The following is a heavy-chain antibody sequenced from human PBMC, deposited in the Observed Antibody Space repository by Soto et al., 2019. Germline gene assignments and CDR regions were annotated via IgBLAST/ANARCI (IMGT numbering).Heavy chain of an antibody. V-gene: IGHV2-5*02. J-gene: IGHJ4*02. CDR1: GFSLSTNGVG. D-gene: IGHD4-4*01. Sequence: QITLKESGPTLVKPTQALTLTCTFSGFSLSTNGVGVGWIRQPPGKALEWLALIYWDDDKRYRPSLKSRLTIAKDTSKNQVVLTMTNMDPVDTATYYCARLHPFYYFDYWGQGTLVTVSS. CDR3: ARLHPFYYFDY. CDR2: IYWDDDK.